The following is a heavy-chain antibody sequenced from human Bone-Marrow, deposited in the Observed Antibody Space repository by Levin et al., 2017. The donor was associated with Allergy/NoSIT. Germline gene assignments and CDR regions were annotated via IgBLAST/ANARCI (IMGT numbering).Heavy chain of an antibody. CDR1: GFKFSDRG. Sequence: SCAASGFKFSDRGMHWVRQAPGKGLEWLANIKQDGSETYYLDSVEGRFTISRDNARNSLSLQMDRLRAEDTALYYCARGGGYDGGNFDLWGQGTLVTVSS. CDR2: IKQDGSET. J-gene: IGHJ4*02. V-gene: IGHV3-7*03. D-gene: IGHD5-12*01. CDR3: ARGGGYDGGNFDL.